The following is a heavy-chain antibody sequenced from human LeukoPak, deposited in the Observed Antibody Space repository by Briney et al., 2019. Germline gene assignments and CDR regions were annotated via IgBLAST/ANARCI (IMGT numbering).Heavy chain of an antibody. CDR3: ARDRDWAFDY. D-gene: IGHD2-21*01. CDR2: TRNDG. Sequence: GGSLRLSCAASGFTFTSHGMHWVRQAPGKGLEWVAFTRNDGNYADSVKGRFTISRDNSKNTLSLQMNSLRTEDTAVYYCARDRDWAFDYWGQGILVTVSS. V-gene: IGHV3-30*02. J-gene: IGHJ4*02. CDR1: GFTFTSHG.